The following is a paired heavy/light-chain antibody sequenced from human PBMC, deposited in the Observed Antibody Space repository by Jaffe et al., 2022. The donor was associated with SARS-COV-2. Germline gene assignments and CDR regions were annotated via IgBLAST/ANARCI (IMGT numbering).Heavy chain of an antibody. J-gene: IGHJ4*02. CDR3: ASLSGTTGNFDY. CDR1: GYSFASYV. Sequence: EVQLVQSGAEVKKPGESLKISCKGSGYSFASYVIGWVRQMPGRGLEWMGIIYPSDSDTRYSPSFQGQVTISADKSIGTAYLQWSSLKASDTAMYYCASLSGTTGNFDYWGQGTLVTVSS. CDR2: IYPSDSDT. D-gene: IGHD3-10*01. V-gene: IGHV5-51*01.
Light chain of an antibody. J-gene: IGKJ1*01. CDR3: QQYNSYPPK. Sequence: DIQMTQSPSSLSASVGDRVIITCRASQGISTYLAWFQQKPGKAPRSLIYAASSLQSGVPSKFSGSGSGTDFTLTISNLQPEDFATYYCQQYNSYPPKFGQGTKVEIK. CDR1: QGISTY. CDR2: AAS. V-gene: IGKV1-16*02.